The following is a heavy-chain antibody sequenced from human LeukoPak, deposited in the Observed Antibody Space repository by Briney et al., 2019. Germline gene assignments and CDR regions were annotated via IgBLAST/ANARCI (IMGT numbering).Heavy chain of an antibody. CDR1: GGSISSSNW. J-gene: IGHJ4*02. V-gene: IGHV4-4*02. D-gene: IGHD6-19*01. CDR2: IYHSGST. CDR3: ARDMARYSSGWYGPGDY. Sequence: PSETLSLTCAVSGGSISSSNWWSWVRQPPGKGLEWIGEIYHSGSTNYNPSLKSRVTISVDKSKNQFSLKLSSVTAADTAVYYCARDMARYSSGWYGPGDYWGQGTLVTVSS.